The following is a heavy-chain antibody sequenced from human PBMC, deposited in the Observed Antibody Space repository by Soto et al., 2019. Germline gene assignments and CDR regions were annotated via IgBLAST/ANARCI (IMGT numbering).Heavy chain of an antibody. Sequence: GGSLRLSCAASGFTFSSYEMNWVRQAPGKGLEWVSYISSSGSTIYYADSVKGRFTISRDNAKNSLYLQMYSLRAEDTAVYYCARLYYAAAFDIWGQGTMVTVSS. D-gene: IGHD2-2*01. CDR2: ISSSGSTI. J-gene: IGHJ3*02. CDR3: ARLYYAAAFDI. CDR1: GFTFSSYE. V-gene: IGHV3-48*03.